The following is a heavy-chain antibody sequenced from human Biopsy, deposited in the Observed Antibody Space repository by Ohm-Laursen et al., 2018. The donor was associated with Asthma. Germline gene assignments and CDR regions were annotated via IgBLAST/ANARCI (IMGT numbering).Heavy chain of an antibody. D-gene: IGHD3-3*01. CDR3: ARRITIFGVVQKDHGMDA. CDR2: ISYGGKT. J-gene: IGHJ6*02. Sequence: PSQTLSLTCAVSGGSMTPTSHYWDWIRQAPGKGLEWIGYISYGGKTSYNPSLKNRVTISRDTSKNQFSLRLTSVTAADTAVYFCARRITIFGVVQKDHGMDAWSQGTTVIVSS. CDR1: GGSMTPTSHY. V-gene: IGHV4-39*01.